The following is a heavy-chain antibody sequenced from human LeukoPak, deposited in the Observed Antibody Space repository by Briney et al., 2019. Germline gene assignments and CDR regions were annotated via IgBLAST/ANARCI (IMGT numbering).Heavy chain of an antibody. V-gene: IGHV3-30*18. CDR1: GFTLSSYG. J-gene: IGHJ4*02. Sequence: GGSLRLSCAASGFTLSSYGMHWVRQAPGKGLEWVAVTSYDGSNKYYVDSVKGRFTISRDNSKNTMYLQMNGLRAEDTAVYYCAKDRDIRGWYNYFDYWGQGTLVTVSS. CDR2: TSYDGSNK. D-gene: IGHD6-19*01. CDR3: AKDRDIRGWYNYFDY.